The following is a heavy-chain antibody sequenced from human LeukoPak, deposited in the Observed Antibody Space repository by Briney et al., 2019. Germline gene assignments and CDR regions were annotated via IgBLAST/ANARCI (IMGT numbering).Heavy chain of an antibody. CDR3: VRYCNGGSCYRDAFDI. CDR2: IWYDGSNK. D-gene: IGHD2-15*01. CDR1: GFTFSSYG. J-gene: IGHJ3*02. V-gene: IGHV3-33*01. Sequence: PGGSLRLSCAASGFTFSSYGMHWVRQAPGKGLEWVAVIWYDGSNKYYADSVKGRFTISRDNSKNTLYLQMNSLRAEDTAVYYCVRYCNGGSCYRDAFDIWGQGTMITVSS.